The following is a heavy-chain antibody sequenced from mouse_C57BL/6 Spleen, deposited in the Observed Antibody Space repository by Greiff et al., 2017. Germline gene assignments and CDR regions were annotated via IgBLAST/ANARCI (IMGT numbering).Heavy chain of an antibody. CDR3: AGQNDYDGHWYFDV. CDR1: GFTFSSYG. D-gene: IGHD2-4*01. Sequence: VKVVESGGDLVKPGGSLKLSCAASGFTFSSYGMSWVRQTPDKRLEWVATISSGGSYTYYPDSVKGRFTISRDNAKNTLYLQMSSLKSKDTAMYYCAGQNDYDGHWYFDVGGTGTTVTVSS. CDR2: ISSGGSYT. V-gene: IGHV5-6*01. J-gene: IGHJ1*03.